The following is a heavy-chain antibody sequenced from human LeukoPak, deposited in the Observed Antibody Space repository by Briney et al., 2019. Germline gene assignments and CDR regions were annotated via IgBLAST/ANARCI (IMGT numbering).Heavy chain of an antibody. CDR2: ISWNSGSI. J-gene: IGHJ6*03. CDR1: GFTFDDYA. D-gene: IGHD2-15*01. CDR3: ARDNGYCSGGRCYYYYMDV. Sequence: GRSLRLSCAASGFTFDDYAMHWVRQAPGKGLEWVSGISWNSGSIGYADSVKGRFTISRDNAKSSLYLQMNSLRAEDTAVYYCARDNGYCSGGRCYYYYMDVWGKGTTVTVSS. V-gene: IGHV3-9*01.